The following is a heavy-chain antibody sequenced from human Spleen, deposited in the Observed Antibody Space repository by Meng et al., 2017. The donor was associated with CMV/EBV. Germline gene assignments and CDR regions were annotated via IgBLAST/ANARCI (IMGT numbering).Heavy chain of an antibody. Sequence: QFTLKESCPTLVKPTQTLTLTCTFSGFSLSTSGVGVGWIRQPPGKALEWLALIYWDDDKRYSPSLKSRLTITKDTSKNQVVLTMTNMDPVDTATYYCAHRRALYSSSGPVFDYWGQGTLVTVSS. CDR3: AHRRALYSSSGPVFDY. CDR1: GFSLSTSGVG. V-gene: IGHV2-5*02. J-gene: IGHJ4*02. D-gene: IGHD6-6*01. CDR2: IYWDDDK.